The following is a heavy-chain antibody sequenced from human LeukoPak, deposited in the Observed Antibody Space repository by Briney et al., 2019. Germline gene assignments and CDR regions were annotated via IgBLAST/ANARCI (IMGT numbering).Heavy chain of an antibody. CDR3: ARDRYLDIDY. J-gene: IGHJ4*02. CDR1: GFTFSSYA. V-gene: IGHV3-48*01. CDR2: ISSSNSMI. Sequence: PGGSLRVSCAASGFTFSSYAMNWVRQAPGKGLEWVSYISSSNSMIYYADSVKGRFTISRDNAKNSLFLQMNSLRAEDTAVYYCARDRYLDIDYWGQGTLVSVSS. D-gene: IGHD2-2*03.